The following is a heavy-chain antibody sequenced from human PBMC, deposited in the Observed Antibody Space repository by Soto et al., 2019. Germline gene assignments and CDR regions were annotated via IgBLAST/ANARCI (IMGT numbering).Heavy chain of an antibody. CDR1: GGTFSSYT. D-gene: IGHD2-15*01. Sequence: QVQLVQSGAEVKKPGSSVKVSCKASGGTFSSYTISWVRQAPGQGLEWMGRIIPILGIANYAQKFQGRVTITADKXXSTAYMELSSLRSEDTAVYYCAGYCSGGSCYPLDVWGQGTTVTVSS. J-gene: IGHJ6*02. CDR3: AGYCSGGSCYPLDV. CDR2: IIPILGIA. V-gene: IGHV1-69*02.